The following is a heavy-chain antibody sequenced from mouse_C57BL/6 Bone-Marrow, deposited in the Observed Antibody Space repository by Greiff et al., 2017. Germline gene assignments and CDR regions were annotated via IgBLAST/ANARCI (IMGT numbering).Heavy chain of an antibody. CDR1: GFNIKNTY. V-gene: IGHV14-3*01. J-gene: IGHJ3*01. D-gene: IGHD1-1*02. CDR3: AVGVKLCLAWFAY. Sequence: EVMLVESVAELVRPGASVKLSCTASGFNIKNTYMHWVKQRPEQGLEWIGRIDPANGNTKYAPKFQGKATITADTSSNTAYLQLSSLTSEDTAIYYCAVGVKLCLAWFAYWGQGTLVTVSA. CDR2: IDPANGNT.